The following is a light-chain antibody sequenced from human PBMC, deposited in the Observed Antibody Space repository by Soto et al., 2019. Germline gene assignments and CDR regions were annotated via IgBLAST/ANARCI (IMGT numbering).Light chain of an antibody. CDR3: CSYAVSSTVYV. J-gene: IGLJ1*01. CDR2: EVR. CDR1: MRDVGAYNL. V-gene: IGLV2-23*02. Sequence: QSVLTQPASVSGSAGQSITISCSGTMRDVGAYNLVSWYQQHPGTAPKLIIYEVRNRPSGISSRFSGSRSGNTASLTISGLQPEDEGDYYCCSYAVSSTVYVFGTGTKVTVL.